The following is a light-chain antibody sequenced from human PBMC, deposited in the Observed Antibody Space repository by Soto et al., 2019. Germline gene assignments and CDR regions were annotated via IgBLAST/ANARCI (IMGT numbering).Light chain of an antibody. CDR1: QTVDSRF. J-gene: IGKJ1*01. V-gene: IGKV3-20*01. CDR2: GSS. Sequence: EIVLTQSPGTLSLSPGERATLSCRASQTVDSRFLAWYQQIPGQAPRLLIYGSSSRATGIPDRFSGFGSGTDFTLTISRLEPEDFAVYYCQQYGSSPWTFGQGTKVDVK. CDR3: QQYGSSPWT.